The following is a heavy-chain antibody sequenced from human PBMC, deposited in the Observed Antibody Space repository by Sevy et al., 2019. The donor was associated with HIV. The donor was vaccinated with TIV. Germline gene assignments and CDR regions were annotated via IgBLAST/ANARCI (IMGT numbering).Heavy chain of an antibody. D-gene: IGHD2-8*01. CDR1: GFTFSDYY. J-gene: IGHJ3*02. Sequence: GGSLRLSCAASGFTFSDYYMSWIRQAPGKGLEWVSYISSSGSTIYYADSVKGRFTISRDNAKNSLYLKMNSLRAEDTAVYYCARVSIVLMVYAYPDAFDIWGQGTMVTVSS. CDR3: ARVSIVLMVYAYPDAFDI. CDR2: ISSSGSTI. V-gene: IGHV3-11*01.